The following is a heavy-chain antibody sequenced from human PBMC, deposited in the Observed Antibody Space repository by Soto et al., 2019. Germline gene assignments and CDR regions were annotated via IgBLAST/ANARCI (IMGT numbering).Heavy chain of an antibody. V-gene: IGHV4-30-4*01. CDR3: ARGPSGDKVDY. CDR2: IYDGGTT. Sequence: PSETLSLTCTFSGVSISSAAYCWSWIRQSPDKGLEWIGHIYDGGTTYSSPSLKGRVTISADTSETQFSLKLNSVSAADTAVYYCARGPSGDKVDYWGQGIQVTVSS. J-gene: IGHJ4*02. CDR1: GVSISSAAYC. D-gene: IGHD7-27*01.